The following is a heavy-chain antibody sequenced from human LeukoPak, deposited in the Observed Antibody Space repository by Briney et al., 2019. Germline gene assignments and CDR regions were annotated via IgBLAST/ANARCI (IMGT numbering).Heavy chain of an antibody. D-gene: IGHD3-22*01. CDR1: GFPFSGYA. J-gene: IGHJ4*02. Sequence: PGGSLRFSCAASGFPFSGYAMHWVRQAPGKGLEWVAVMSHDGTNKYYADSVKGRFTISRDNSKNTLYLQMDSLRTEDTAVYYCARHRGPSLHSSGYFDYWGQGTLVTVSS. CDR2: MSHDGTNK. V-gene: IGHV3-30-3*01. CDR3: ARHRGPSLHSSGYFDY.